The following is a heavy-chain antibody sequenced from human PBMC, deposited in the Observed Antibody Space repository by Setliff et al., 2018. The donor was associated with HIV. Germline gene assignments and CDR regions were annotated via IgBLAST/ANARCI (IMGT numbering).Heavy chain of an antibody. CDR1: GGSISNYY. D-gene: IGHD2-21*02. J-gene: IGHJ4*02. V-gene: IGHV4-59*08. CDR3: ARSSRGSLRDLDY. CDR2: GYYSGIT. Sequence: SETLSLTCTVSGGSISNYYWSWIRQPPGKGLEWIGCGYYSGITHHDPSLKSRVSISVDASKNQFSLRLNSVTVADTAVYFCARSSRGSLRDLDYWGPGTLVTVSS.